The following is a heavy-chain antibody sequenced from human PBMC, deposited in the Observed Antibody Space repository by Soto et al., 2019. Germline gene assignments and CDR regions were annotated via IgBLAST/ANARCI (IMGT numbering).Heavy chain of an antibody. D-gene: IGHD6-13*01. Sequence: EVQLVESGGGLVQPGGSLRLSCAASGFTVSSNYMSWVRQAPGKGLERVSVIYSGGSTYYADSVKGRFTISRDNPKNTLYLQMNSLRAEDTAVYYCASRPGIAAVGYWGQGPLVTVPS. CDR1: GFTVSSNY. CDR2: IYSGGST. J-gene: IGHJ4*02. CDR3: ASRPGIAAVGY. V-gene: IGHV3-66*01.